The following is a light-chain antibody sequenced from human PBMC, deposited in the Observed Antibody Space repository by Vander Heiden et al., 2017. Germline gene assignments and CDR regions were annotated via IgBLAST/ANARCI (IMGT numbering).Light chain of an antibody. V-gene: IGLV3-19*01. CDR3: NSRDSSGNHWV. CDR1: SLRNYY. CDR2: GKN. J-gene: IGLJ2*01. Sequence: SSDLTQDPAVSVVLGQTVRITCQGDSLRNYYASWYQQKPGQAPVLVIYGKNNRPSGIPDRFSGSSSGNTACLSITGAQAEDEADYYGNSRDSSGNHWVFGGGTKLTVL.